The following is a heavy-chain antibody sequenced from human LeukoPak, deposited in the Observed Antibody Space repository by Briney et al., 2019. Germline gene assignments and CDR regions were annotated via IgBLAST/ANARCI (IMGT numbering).Heavy chain of an antibody. D-gene: IGHD1-26*01. CDR1: GLTVSNNY. V-gene: IGHV3-53*01. Sequence: GGSLRLSCAASGLTVSNNYMSWVRQAPGKGLEWVSVIYSGGNTYYADSVKGRFTISRDNSKNTLYLQMNSLRAEDTAVYYCARRIVGATGPHNWGQGTLVTVSS. CDR3: ARRIVGATGPHN. CDR2: IYSGGNT. J-gene: IGHJ4*02.